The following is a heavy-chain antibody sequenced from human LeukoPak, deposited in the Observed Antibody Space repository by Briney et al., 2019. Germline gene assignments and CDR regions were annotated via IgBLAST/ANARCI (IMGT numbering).Heavy chain of an antibody. CDR1: GYTFTSYA. Sequence: ASVKVSCKASGYTFTSYAMHWVRQAPGQRLEWMGWINAGNGNTKYSQKFQGRVTITRDTSASTAYMELSSLRSDDTAVYYCARGHYYDSSGYYPLGYWGQGTLVTVSS. CDR2: INAGNGNT. D-gene: IGHD3-22*01. J-gene: IGHJ4*02. CDR3: ARGHYYDSSGYYPLGY. V-gene: IGHV1-3*01.